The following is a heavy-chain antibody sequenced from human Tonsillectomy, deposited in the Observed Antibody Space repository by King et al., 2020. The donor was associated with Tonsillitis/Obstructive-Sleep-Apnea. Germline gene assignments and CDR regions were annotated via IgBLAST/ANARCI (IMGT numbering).Heavy chain of an antibody. CDR3: ARVNCSSTSCYVVDY. CDR2: IYHSGST. V-gene: IGHV4-4*02. Sequence: VQLQESAPGLVTPSGTLSLTCAVSGGSISSSDWWSWVRQPPGKGLEWIGEIYHSGSTNYNPSLKSRVTISVDKSKNHFSLKLSSVTAADTAVYYCARVNCSSTSCYVVDYWGQGTLVTVSS. CDR1: GGSISSSDW. D-gene: IGHD2-2*01. J-gene: IGHJ4*02.